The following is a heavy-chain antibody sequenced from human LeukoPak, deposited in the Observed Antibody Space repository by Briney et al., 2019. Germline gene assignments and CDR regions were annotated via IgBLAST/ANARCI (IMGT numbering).Heavy chain of an antibody. J-gene: IGHJ6*03. CDR2: IKQDGSEK. V-gene: IGHV3-7*01. CDR3: ARAQGPKVNFLTKKYYYYMDV. Sequence: GGSLRLSCAASGFTFSGYWMSWVRQAPGKGLKWVANIKQDGSEKYYVDSVKGRFTISRDNAKNSLYLQMNSLRAEDTAVYYCARAQGPKVNFLTKKYYYYMDVWGQGTLVTVSS. CDR1: GFTFSGYW. D-gene: IGHD4-17*01.